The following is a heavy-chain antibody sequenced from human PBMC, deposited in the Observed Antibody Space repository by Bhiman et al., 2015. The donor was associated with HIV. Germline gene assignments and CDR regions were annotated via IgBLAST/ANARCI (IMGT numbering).Heavy chain of an antibody. D-gene: IGHD5-24*01. CDR2: IRSHGNNT. CDR3: ASLGASRSGYNK. V-gene: IGHV3-64*01. J-gene: IGHJ4*02. Sequence: EVRLVESGGGLVQPGGSLRLSCAASGFTFSNYAMHWVRQAPGKGLEYVSGIRSHGNNTYYVKSVKGRFIISRDNSKDTLYLQMGSLRVEDTAIYYCASLGASRSGYNKWGPGTLVTVSS. CDR1: GFTFSNYA.